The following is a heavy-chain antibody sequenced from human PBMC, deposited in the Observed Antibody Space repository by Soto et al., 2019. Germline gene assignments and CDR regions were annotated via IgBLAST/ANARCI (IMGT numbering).Heavy chain of an antibody. J-gene: IGHJ4*02. Sequence: QVQLQESGPGLVKPSQTLSLTCTVSGGSISSGGYYWSWIRQHPGKGLEWIGYIYYSGSTYYNPSLKRRVTISVDTSKNQFSLKLSSVTAADTAVYYCASDYGGNSLVDYWGQGTLVTVSS. V-gene: IGHV4-31*03. CDR2: IYYSGST. D-gene: IGHD4-17*01. CDR3: ASDYGGNSLVDY. CDR1: GGSISSGGYY.